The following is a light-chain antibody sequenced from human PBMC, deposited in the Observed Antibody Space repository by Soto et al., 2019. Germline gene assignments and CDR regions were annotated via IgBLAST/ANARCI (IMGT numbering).Light chain of an antibody. CDR3: QQSHSTPWT. J-gene: IGKJ1*01. Sequence: DIQMTQTPLSLSASVGDRVTITCRASQSIDSHLNWYQQRPGKAPKLLIYAASSLQSGVPSRFSGSGSGTDFTLTISSLETEDFATYYCQQSHSTPWTFGQGTKVEIK. V-gene: IGKV1-39*01. CDR1: QSIDSH. CDR2: AAS.